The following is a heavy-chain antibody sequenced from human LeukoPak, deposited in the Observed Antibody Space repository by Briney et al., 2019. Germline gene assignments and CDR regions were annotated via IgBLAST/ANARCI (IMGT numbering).Heavy chain of an antibody. Sequence: PGGSLRLSCAASGFTFGDYSMNWVRQAPGKGLEWVSSISSSSSYIYYPDSVKGRFTISRDNAKNTLYLQMNSLRAEDTAVYYCARWAAAVDYWGQGTLVTVSS. CDR3: ARWAAAVDY. D-gene: IGHD6-13*01. V-gene: IGHV3-21*01. CDR2: ISSSSSYI. CDR1: GFTFGDYS. J-gene: IGHJ4*02.